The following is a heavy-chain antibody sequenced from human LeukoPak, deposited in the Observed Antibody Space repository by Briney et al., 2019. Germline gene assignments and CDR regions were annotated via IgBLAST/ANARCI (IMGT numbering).Heavy chain of an antibody. CDR2: VHLDGRT. Sequence: KPSETLSLTCGVSGGSISSTNWCTWVRQPPGKGLEWIGEVHLDGRTNYKPSLQSRLTMSVDFSENHISLKLTSVTAADTAVYYCAREGGPYRPLDYSGQGTLVTVSS. V-gene: IGHV4-4*02. J-gene: IGHJ4*02. CDR1: GGSISSTNW. CDR3: AREGGPYRPLDY.